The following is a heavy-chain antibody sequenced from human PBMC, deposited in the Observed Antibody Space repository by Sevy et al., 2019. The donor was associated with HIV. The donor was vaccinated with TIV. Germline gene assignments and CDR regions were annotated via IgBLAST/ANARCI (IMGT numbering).Heavy chain of an antibody. V-gene: IGHV3-72*01. CDR2: TRNKADGYTT. CDR3: ATHAGIAAAGRVFDY. D-gene: IGHD6-13*01. J-gene: IGHJ4*02. CDR1: GFTFSDHY. Sequence: GGSLRLSCVASGFTFSDHYMEWVRQAPGKGLEWVGRTRNKADGYTTEYAGSVKGRFNISRDESKNSLYVQMNSLKAEDTAVYYCATHAGIAAAGRVFDYWGQGTLVTVSS.